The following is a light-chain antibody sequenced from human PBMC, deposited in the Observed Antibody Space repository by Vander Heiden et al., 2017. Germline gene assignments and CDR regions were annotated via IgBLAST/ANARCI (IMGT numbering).Light chain of an antibody. V-gene: IGKV1-39*01. CDR1: QSISSY. CDR3: QQSYSTPWT. J-gene: IGKJ1*01. Sequence: DIQMTQSPSSLSASVGDRVTITCRASQSISSYLNWYQQKPGKAPKLLIYAASSLQSGVPSRFSGSGSGTDFTLTISSLQPEYFATYYCQQSYSTPWTFGQGTKVEIK. CDR2: AAS.